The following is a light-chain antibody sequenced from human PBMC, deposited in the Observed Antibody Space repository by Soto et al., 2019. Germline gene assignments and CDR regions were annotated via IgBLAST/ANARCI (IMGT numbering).Light chain of an antibody. CDR3: SSYTNSSYYV. CDR2: DVY. V-gene: IGLV2-14*01. J-gene: IGLJ1*01. Sequence: QSVLTQPASVSGSPGQSITISCTGTSSDVGGFNYVSWYQQHPGKAPKLLIFDVYSRPSGISNRFSGSKSGNTASLTISGLQAEDEADYYCSSYTNSSYYVFGDGTKVTV. CDR1: SSDVGGFNY.